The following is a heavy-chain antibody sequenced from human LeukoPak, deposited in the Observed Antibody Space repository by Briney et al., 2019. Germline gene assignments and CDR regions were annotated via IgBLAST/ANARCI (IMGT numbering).Heavy chain of an antibody. V-gene: IGHV3-33*08. Sequence: GGSLRLSCAASGFTFSSYSMNWVRQAPGKGLEWVAVIWYDGSNKYYADSVKGRFTISRDNSKNTLYLQMNSLRAEDTAVYYCARDDTHYDFWSGYSLPFDYWGQGTLVTVSS. D-gene: IGHD3-3*01. CDR2: IWYDGSNK. J-gene: IGHJ4*02. CDR1: GFTFSSYS. CDR3: ARDDTHYDFWSGYSLPFDY.